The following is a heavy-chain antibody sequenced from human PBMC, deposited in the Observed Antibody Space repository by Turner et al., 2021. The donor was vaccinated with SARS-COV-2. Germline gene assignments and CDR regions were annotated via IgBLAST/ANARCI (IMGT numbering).Heavy chain of an antibody. CDR1: GGSISSSSYY. CDR3: ARFEYGYSYDFGFDY. V-gene: IGHV4-39*01. CDR2: IYYSGST. Sequence: QLQLQESGPGLVKTSATLSPTCTVSGGSISSSSYYWGWIRQPPGKGLEWIGSIYYSGSTYYNPSLKSRVTISVDTSKNQFSLKLSSVTAADTAVYYCARFEYGYSYDFGFDYWGQGTLVTVSS. D-gene: IGHD5-18*01. J-gene: IGHJ4*02.